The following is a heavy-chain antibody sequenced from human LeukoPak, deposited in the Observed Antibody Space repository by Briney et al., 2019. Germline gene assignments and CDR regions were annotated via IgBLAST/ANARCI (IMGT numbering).Heavy chain of an antibody. CDR2: ISGSGGST. V-gene: IGHV3-23*01. CDR1: GFAFSTYA. CDR3: AKALETLLLWLGDGDY. Sequence: GGSLRLSCAASGFAFSTYAMSWVRQAPGKGLEWVAAISGSGGSTYYADSVKGRFTISRDNSKNTLYLQMNSLRAEDTAVYYCAKALETLLLWLGDGDYWGQGTLVTVSS. D-gene: IGHD3-10*01. J-gene: IGHJ4*02.